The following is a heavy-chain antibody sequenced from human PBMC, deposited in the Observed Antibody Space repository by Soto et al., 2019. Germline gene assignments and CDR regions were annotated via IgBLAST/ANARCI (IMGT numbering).Heavy chain of an antibody. D-gene: IGHD1-1*01. CDR3: ARVQGTTGTTNLYWYFDL. Sequence: QVQLVQSGAEVKKPGASVRVSCKASGYTFTYYYMHWVRQAPGQGLEWMGIINPSGGSTNYAQKFQGRVTKTRDPSTSKFYMELSSLRSEDTAVYYCARVQGTTGTTNLYWYFDLWGRGTLVTVSS. J-gene: IGHJ2*01. CDR2: INPSGGST. V-gene: IGHV1-46*01. CDR1: GYTFTYYY.